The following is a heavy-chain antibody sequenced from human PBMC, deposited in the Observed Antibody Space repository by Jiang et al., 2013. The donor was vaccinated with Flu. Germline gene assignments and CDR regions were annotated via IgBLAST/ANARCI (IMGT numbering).Heavy chain of an antibody. J-gene: IGHJ6*02. D-gene: IGHD3-22*01. CDR3: ARVSSGYFYGMDV. Sequence: SGAEVKKSGASVKVSCKASGYTFTSYGISWVRQAPGQGHEWMGWISPYNGNTKYVQRLQGRVTMTTDTSTSTAYMELRSLSSDDTAVYYCARVSSGYFYGMDVWGQGTTVTVSS. CDR2: ISPYNGNT. CDR1: GYTFTSYG. V-gene: IGHV1-18*04.